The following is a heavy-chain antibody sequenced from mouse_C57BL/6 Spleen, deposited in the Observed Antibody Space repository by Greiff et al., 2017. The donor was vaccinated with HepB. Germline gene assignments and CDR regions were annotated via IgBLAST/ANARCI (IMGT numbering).Heavy chain of an antibody. CDR3: AEGISSGDYAMDY. Sequence: VQLQQSGAELVKPGASVKLSCTASGFNIKDYYMHWVKQRTEQGLEWIGRIDPEDGETTYAPKFQGKATITADTSSNTAYLQLSSLTSEDTAVYYWAEGISSGDYAMDYWGQGTAVTVSS. D-gene: IGHD1-1*01. V-gene: IGHV14-2*01. CDR2: IDPEDGET. J-gene: IGHJ4*01. CDR1: GFNIKDYY.